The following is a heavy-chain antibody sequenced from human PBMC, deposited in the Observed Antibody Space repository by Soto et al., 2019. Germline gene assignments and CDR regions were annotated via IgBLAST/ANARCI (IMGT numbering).Heavy chain of an antibody. V-gene: IGHV1-18*01. J-gene: IGHJ4*02. D-gene: IGHD3-9*01. CDR1: GYTFTSYG. CDR3: ANGLGPTTGIDY. Sequence: ASVKVSCTASGYTFTSYGISWVRQAPGQGLEWMGWTSAYNGNTNYAQKLQGRVTISLDTSKNQFSLKMTSVTAADTAVYYCANGLGPTTGIDYWGQGTLVTVSS. CDR2: TSAYNGNT.